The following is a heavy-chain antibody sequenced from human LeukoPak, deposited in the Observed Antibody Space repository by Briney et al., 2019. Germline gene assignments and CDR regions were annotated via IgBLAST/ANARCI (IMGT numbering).Heavy chain of an antibody. D-gene: IGHD5-24*01. CDR3: ARELSPSRAHDY. CDR2: VYHSGST. Sequence: SETRSLTCAVSDYSISSGNYWGWIRQPPGKGLEWIGSVYHSGSTHYSPSLKSRVTISVDTSKNQFSLKLRSVTAADTAVYYCARELSPSRAHDYWGQGTLVTVSS. V-gene: IGHV4-38-2*02. J-gene: IGHJ4*02. CDR1: DYSISSGNY.